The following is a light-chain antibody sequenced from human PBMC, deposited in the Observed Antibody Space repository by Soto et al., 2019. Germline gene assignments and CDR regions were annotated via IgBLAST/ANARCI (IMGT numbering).Light chain of an antibody. J-gene: IGKJ2*01. CDR3: QQFNNWPHT. V-gene: IGKV3-15*01. CDR2: VAS. CDR1: QSVNQK. Sequence: EMLLTQSPATLSVSPGERATLSCRASQSVNQKLGWYQQKPGQAPRLLIYVASYRATGIPARFSGSGSGTEYTLTISNLQAEDFAVYYCQQFNNWPHTFGQGTKVDIK.